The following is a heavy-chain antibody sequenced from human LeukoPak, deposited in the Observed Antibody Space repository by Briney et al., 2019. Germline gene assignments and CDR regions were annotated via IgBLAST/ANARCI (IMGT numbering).Heavy chain of an antibody. Sequence: PSETLSLTCAVYGGSFSGYYRSWIRRPPGKGLEWIGEINHSGSTNYNPSLKSRVTISVDTSKNQFSLKLSSVTAADTAVYYCARGSDYDSSGYPFDYWGQGTLVTVSS. CDR3: ARGSDYDSSGYPFDY. V-gene: IGHV4-34*01. D-gene: IGHD3-22*01. CDR1: GGSFSGYY. J-gene: IGHJ4*02. CDR2: INHSGST.